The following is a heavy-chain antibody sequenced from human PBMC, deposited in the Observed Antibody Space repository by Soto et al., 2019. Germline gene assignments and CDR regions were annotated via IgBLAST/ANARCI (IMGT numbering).Heavy chain of an antibody. CDR2: INHTGGT. CDR3: ATRITVFGLLIPPFDP. V-gene: IGHV4-34*01. J-gene: IGHJ5*02. D-gene: IGHD3-3*01. CDR1: GGSVNGYY. Sequence: SETLSLTCAVYGGSVNGYYWKWIRQPPGKGLEWIGEINHTGGTHYNPSLKSRVTMSVDTSKNQFSLRLSSVTAEDTAIYYCATRITVFGLLIPPFDPWGQGTQVTVSS.